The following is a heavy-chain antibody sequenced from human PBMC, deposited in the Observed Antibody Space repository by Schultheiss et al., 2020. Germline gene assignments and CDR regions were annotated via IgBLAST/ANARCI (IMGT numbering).Heavy chain of an antibody. V-gene: IGHV3-15*01. CDR2: IKSKTDGGTT. D-gene: IGHD3-3*01. CDR1: GFTFSNAW. CDR3: TTDGVGIRYDLEGVFDY. Sequence: GGSLRLSCAASGFTFSNAWMSWVRQAPGKGLEWVGRIKSKTDGGTTDYAAPVKGRFTISRDDSKNTLYLQMNSLKTEDTAVYYCTTDGVGIRYDLEGVFDYWGQGTLVTVSS. J-gene: IGHJ4*02.